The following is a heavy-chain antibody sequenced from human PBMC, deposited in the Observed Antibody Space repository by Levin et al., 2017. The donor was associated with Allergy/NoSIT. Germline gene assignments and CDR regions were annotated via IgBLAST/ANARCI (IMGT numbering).Heavy chain of an antibody. J-gene: IGHJ6*02. CDR1: GGSISNYY. CDR2: MFPSGTT. D-gene: IGHD2-21*01. CDR3: ARGQVVIATWAMDV. V-gene: IGHV4-4*07. Sequence: GSLRLSCTVSGGSISNYYWSWIRQPAGKGLEWVGRMFPSGTTNYNPSLKSRLTMSVDTSKSQFFLRLTSVTAADTAVYYCARGQVVIATWAMDVWGQGTAVTVSS.